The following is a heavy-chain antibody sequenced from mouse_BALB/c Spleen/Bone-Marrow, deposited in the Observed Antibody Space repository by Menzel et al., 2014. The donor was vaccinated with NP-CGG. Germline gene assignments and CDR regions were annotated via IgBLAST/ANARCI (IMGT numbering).Heavy chain of an antibody. CDR1: RFTFSSYG. Sequence: EVNVVESGGGLVQPGGSLKLSCAASRFTFSSYGMSWVRRTPDKRLELVATINSNGGSTYYPDSVKGRFTISRDNAKNTLYLQMSSLKSEDTAMYYCARDRYYGYAMDYWGQGTSVTVSS. CDR2: INSNGGST. J-gene: IGHJ4*01. V-gene: IGHV5-6-3*01. CDR3: ARDRYYGYAMDY. D-gene: IGHD1-1*01.